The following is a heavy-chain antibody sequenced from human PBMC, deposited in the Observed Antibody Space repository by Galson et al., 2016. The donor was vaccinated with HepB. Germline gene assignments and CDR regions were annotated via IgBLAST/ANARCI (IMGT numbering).Heavy chain of an antibody. CDR3: ARDQTAASGTGSWFDP. CDR1: GFRFNDYA. D-gene: IGHD6-13*01. Sequence: SLRLSCAASGFRFNDYAMHWVRQAPGKGLEWVSGISWNSGNIGYVDSVKGRFTISRDNAKNSLYLEMTSLRPEDTALYYCARDQTAASGTGSWFDPWGQGTLVTVSS. V-gene: IGHV3-9*01. CDR2: ISWNSGNI. J-gene: IGHJ5*02.